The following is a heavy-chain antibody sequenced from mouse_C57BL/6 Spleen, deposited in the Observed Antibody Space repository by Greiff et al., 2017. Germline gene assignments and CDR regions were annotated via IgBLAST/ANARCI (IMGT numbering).Heavy chain of an antibody. D-gene: IGHD4-1*01. V-gene: IGHV1-61*01. CDR3: ATGTGWYFDV. CDR2: IYPSDSET. CDR1: GYTFTSYW. Sequence: VQLQQSGAELVRPGSSVKLSCKASGYTFTSYWMDWVKQRPGQGLEWIGNIYPSDSETHYNGKFKGKATLTADKSSSTAYMQLSSLTSEDSAVYFCATGTGWYFDVWGTGTTVTVSS. J-gene: IGHJ1*03.